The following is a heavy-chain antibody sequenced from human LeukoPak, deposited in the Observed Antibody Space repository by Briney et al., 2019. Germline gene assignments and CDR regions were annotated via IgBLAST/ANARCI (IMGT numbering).Heavy chain of an antibody. CDR1: GYTFSGYY. V-gene: IGHV1-2*02. J-gene: IGHJ4*02. CDR2: INPNSGGT. Sequence: ASVKVSCKASGYTFSGYYIHWVRQAPGQGLEWMGWINPNSGGTNYAQNFQGRVTMTRDTTINTAYMELNRLRSDDTAVYYCARESQLEILDAYWGQGTLVTVSS. D-gene: IGHD1-1*01. CDR3: ARESQLEILDAY.